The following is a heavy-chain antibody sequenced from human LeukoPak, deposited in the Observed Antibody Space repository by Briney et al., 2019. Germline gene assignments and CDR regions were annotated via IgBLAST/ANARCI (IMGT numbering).Heavy chain of an antibody. D-gene: IGHD3-22*01. CDR1: GGSISSSSYN. J-gene: IGHJ3*02. Sequence: SETLSLTCTVSGGSISSSSYNWGWIRQPPGKGLEWIGSIYYSGSTYYNPSLKSRVTISVDTSKNQFSLKLSSVTAADTAVYYCARHESYYDYAFDIWGQGTMVTVSS. CDR3: ARHESYYDYAFDI. V-gene: IGHV4-39*01. CDR2: IYYSGST.